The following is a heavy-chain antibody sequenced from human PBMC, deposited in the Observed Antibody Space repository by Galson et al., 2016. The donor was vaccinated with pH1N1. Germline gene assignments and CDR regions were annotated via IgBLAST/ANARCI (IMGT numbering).Heavy chain of an antibody. J-gene: IGHJ4*02. D-gene: IGHD1-14*01. Sequence: LRLSCAASEFTFTNYAMTWVRQAPGKGLEWVSSITGSGDSTFYADSVKGRFTISRDNSKNTLYLQMNRLRVEDTAMYYCARGAIITPGLDYWGQGTLVTVSS. CDR2: ITGSGDST. CDR1: EFTFTNYA. V-gene: IGHV3-23*01. CDR3: ARGAIITPGLDY.